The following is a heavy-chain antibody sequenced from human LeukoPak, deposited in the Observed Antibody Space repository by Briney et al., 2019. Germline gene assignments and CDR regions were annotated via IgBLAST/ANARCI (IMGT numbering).Heavy chain of an antibody. V-gene: IGHV3-30*02. J-gene: IGHJ4*02. CDR2: IRYDGSNK. D-gene: IGHD5-12*01. Sequence: GGSLRLSCAASGFTFSSYGMHWARQAPGKGLEWVAFIRYDGSNKYYADSVKGRFTISRDNSKNTLYLQMNSLRAEDTAVYYCVREPGGAAYSGYDPFDSWGQGTLVTVSS. CDR3: VREPGGAAYSGYDPFDS. CDR1: GFTFSSYG.